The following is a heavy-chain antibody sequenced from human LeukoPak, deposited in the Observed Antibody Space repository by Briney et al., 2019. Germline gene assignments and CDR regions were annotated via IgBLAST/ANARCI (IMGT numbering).Heavy chain of an antibody. J-gene: IGHJ4*02. CDR1: GFTFSSYW. CDR2: IKQDGSEK. D-gene: IGHD5-12*01. V-gene: IGHV3-7*01. Sequence: GGSLRLSCAASGFTFSSYWMSWVRQAPGKGLEWVANIKQDGSEKYYVDPVKGRFTISRDNAKNSLYLQMNSLRAEDTAVYYCARGGYPRQYYFDYWGQGTLVTVSS. CDR3: ARGGYPRQYYFDY.